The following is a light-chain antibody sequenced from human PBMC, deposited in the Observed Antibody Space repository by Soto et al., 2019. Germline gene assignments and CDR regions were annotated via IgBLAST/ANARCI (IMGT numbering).Light chain of an antibody. V-gene: IGKV3-20*01. CDR2: GAS. Sequence: EIVLTQSPGTLSLSPGERATLSCRASQSVNSGYLAWYQQKPGQVPRLLIYGASSRATGIPDRFSGSGSGTEFTLTISSLQSEDFAVYYCQQYNNWPRTFGQGTKVDIK. J-gene: IGKJ1*01. CDR1: QSVNSGY. CDR3: QQYNNWPRT.